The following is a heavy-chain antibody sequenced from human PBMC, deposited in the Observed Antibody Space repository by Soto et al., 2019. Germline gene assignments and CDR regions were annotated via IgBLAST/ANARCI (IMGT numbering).Heavy chain of an antibody. CDR3: SKDGGAGIVVPAASYFDY. CDR1: GFTFSSYG. J-gene: IGHJ4*02. Sequence: PGGSLRLSCAASGFTFSSYGMSWVRQAPGKGLECVSSISGGGGSTYYADSVKGRFTISRDNSKNTLYLQMNSLRAEDTAVYYCSKDGGAGIVVPAASYFDYWGQGTLVTVSS. D-gene: IGHD2-2*01. CDR2: ISGGGGST. V-gene: IGHV3-23*01.